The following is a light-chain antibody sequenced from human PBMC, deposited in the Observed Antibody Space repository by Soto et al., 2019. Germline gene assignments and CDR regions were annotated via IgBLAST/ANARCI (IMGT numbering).Light chain of an antibody. CDR2: GAS. CDR1: QSVSSSY. J-gene: IGKJ5*01. CDR3: QQRQYWPPIT. V-gene: IGKV3-15*01. Sequence: EIVMTQSPATLSVSPGERATLSCSASQSVSSSYLAWYQQKPGQAPRLPIYGASTRATGIPARFSGSGSGTELTLAISSLEPEDCAIYYCQQRQYWPPITFGQGTRLEIK.